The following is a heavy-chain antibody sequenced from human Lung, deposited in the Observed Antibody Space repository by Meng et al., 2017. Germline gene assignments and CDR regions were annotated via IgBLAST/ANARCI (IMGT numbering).Heavy chain of an antibody. CDR1: GGSIRSSNYY. Sequence: VHLQGSGPGLVKPSQTLSLTCTVSGGSIRSSNYYWSWIRQPPGKGLEWSGHIYNSGSTYYNPSLKSRITISVDTSKNQFSLKLSSVTAADTAVYYCARGQKGYFDLWGRGTLVTVSS. J-gene: IGHJ2*01. CDR3: ARGQKGYFDL. V-gene: IGHV4-30-4*01. CDR2: IYNSGST.